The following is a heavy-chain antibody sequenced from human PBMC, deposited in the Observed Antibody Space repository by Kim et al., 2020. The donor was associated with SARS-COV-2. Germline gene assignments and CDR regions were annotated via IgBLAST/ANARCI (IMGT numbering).Heavy chain of an antibody. V-gene: IGHV5-51*01. CDR3: ARQGPAAVLRYFDWLSTVDY. J-gene: IGHJ4*02. CDR2: IYPGDSDT. D-gene: IGHD3-9*01. CDR1: GYSFTSYW. Sequence: GESLKISCKGSGYSFTSYWIGWVRQMPGKGLEWMGIIYPGDSDTRYSPSFQGQVTISADKSISTAYLQWSSLKASDTAMYYCARQGPAAVLRYFDWLSTVDYWGQGTLVTVSS.